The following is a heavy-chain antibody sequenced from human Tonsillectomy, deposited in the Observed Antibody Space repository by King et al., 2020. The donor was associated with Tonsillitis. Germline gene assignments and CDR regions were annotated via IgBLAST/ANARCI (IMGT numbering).Heavy chain of an antibody. CDR3: AKDGEKRFPPEGYFDY. CDR2: ISGTGTST. V-gene: IGHV3-23*04. D-gene: IGHD4-17*01. Sequence: VQLVESGGGWVQPGGSLRLSCAASGVTFSSYAMNWVRQAPGKGLEWVACISGTGTSTYYADSVKGRFTISRDNSKNTLYLQMNSLRAEDTAVYFCAKDGEKRFPPEGYFDYWGQGTLVTVSS. CDR1: GVTFSSYA. J-gene: IGHJ4*02.